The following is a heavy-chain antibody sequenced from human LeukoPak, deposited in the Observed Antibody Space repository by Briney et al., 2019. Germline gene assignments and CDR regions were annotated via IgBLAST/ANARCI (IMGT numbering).Heavy chain of an antibody. J-gene: IGHJ4*02. D-gene: IGHD6-19*01. CDR3: AKGEAGTVGYFDY. Sequence: GGSLRLSCAASGFTFDDYAMHWVRQALGKGLEWVSGISWNSGSIGYADSVKGRFTISRDNAKNSLYLQMNSLRAEDTALYYCAKGEAGTVGYFDYWGQGTLVTVSS. CDR2: ISWNSGSI. CDR1: GFTFDDYA. V-gene: IGHV3-9*01.